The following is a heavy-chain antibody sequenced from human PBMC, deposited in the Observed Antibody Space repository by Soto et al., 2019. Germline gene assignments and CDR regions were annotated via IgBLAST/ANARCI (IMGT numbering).Heavy chain of an antibody. CDR2: IIPIFGTA. J-gene: IGHJ4*02. CDR3: ARGLNYDYVWGSYRYYFDY. CDR1: GGTFSSYA. D-gene: IGHD3-16*02. V-gene: IGHV1-69*01. Sequence: QVQLVQSGAEVQKPGSSVKVSCKASGGTFSSYAISWVRQAPGQGLEWRGGIIPIFGTANYAQKFQGRVTITADESTSTAYMELSSLRSEDTAVYYCARGLNYDYVWGSYRYYFDYWGQGTLVTVSS.